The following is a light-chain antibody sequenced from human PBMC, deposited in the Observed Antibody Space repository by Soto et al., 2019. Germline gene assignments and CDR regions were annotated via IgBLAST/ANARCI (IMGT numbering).Light chain of an antibody. V-gene: IGKV1-5*01. CDR1: QTIITS. CDR3: QQYNNYSAPALT. J-gene: IGKJ4*01. CDR2: DAS. Sequence: DIQLTQSPSALSASIGDRVSITCRASQTIITSLAWYQQKPGKAPKLLIYDASVLQTGVPARFSGYASGTEFTLTITIVQPDDFATYYCQQYNNYSAPALTFGGGTKVGIK.